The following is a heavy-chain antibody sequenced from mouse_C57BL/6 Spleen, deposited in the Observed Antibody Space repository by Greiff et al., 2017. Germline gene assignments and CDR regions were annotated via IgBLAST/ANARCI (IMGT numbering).Heavy chain of an antibody. CDR3: TRRSGYAMDY. D-gene: IGHD3-2*02. CDR2: IDPENGDT. CDR1: GFNIKDDY. V-gene: IGHV14-4*01. Sequence: EVQLQQSGAELVRPGASVKLSCTASGFNIKDDYMHWVKQRPEQGLEWIGWIDPENGDTEYASKFQGKATITADPSSNTAYLQLSSLTSEDTAVDYCTRRSGYAMDYWGQGTSVTVSS. J-gene: IGHJ4*01.